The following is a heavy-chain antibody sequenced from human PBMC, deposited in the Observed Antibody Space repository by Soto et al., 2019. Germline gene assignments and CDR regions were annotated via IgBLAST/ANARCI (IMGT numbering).Heavy chain of an antibody. D-gene: IGHD6-13*01. J-gene: IGHJ4*02. CDR2: IWYDGSNK. V-gene: IGHV3-33*01. CDR1: GFTFSSHA. CDR3: ARDPSSSYYDFDY. Sequence: GGSLRLSCAGSGFTFSSHAIHWVRQAPGKGLEWVAVIWYDGSNKYDADSVKGRFTISRDNSKDTVYLQMDSLRAEDTAVYYCARDPSSSYYDFDYWGQGALVTVSS.